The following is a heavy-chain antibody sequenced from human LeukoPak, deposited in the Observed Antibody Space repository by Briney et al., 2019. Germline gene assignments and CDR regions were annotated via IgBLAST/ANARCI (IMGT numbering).Heavy chain of an antibody. CDR3: ARVRMGDSSGYTIDY. V-gene: IGHV4-34*01. J-gene: IGHJ4*02. Sequence: SETLSLTCAVYGGSFSGYYWSWIRQPPGKGLEWIGEINHSGSTNYNPSLKSRVTISVDTSKNQFSLKLSSVTAADTAVYYCARVRMGDSSGYTIDYWGQGTLVTVSS. CDR2: INHSGST. CDR1: GGSFSGYY. D-gene: IGHD3-22*01.